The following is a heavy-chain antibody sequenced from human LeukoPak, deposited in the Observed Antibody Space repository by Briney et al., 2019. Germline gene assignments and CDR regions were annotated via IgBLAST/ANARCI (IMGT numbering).Heavy chain of an antibody. Sequence: GASVKVSCKASGGTFSSYAISWVRQAPGQGLEWMGGIIPIFGTANYAQKFQGRVTITADESTSTAYMELSSLRSEDTAVYYCARSVVRAGAGTWGGGPYYFDYWGQATLVTVSS. J-gene: IGHJ4*02. V-gene: IGHV1-69*13. D-gene: IGHD6-19*01. CDR2: IIPIFGTA. CDR3: ARSVVRAGAGTWGGGPYYFDY. CDR1: GGTFSSYA.